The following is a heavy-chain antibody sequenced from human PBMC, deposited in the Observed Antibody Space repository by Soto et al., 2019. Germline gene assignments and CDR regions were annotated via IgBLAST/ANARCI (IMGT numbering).Heavy chain of an antibody. CDR1: GFIVSSSY. J-gene: IGHJ4*02. V-gene: IGHV3-53*02. CDR3: ARCSGWYGQCYFDC. CDR2: LYSDGRT. D-gene: IGHD6-13*01. Sequence: DVQLVETGGGLIQPGASLRLSCAASGFIVSSSYMSWVRQAPGKGLAWVSVLYSDGRTYYADSVKSRFTISSDNSKNTLYLQMNSLSAEDTAVYYCARCSGWYGQCYFDCWGQGTLVTVSS.